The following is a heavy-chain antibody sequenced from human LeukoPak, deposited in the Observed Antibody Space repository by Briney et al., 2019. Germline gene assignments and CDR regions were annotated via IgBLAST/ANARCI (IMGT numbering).Heavy chain of an antibody. CDR2: ISYDGSNK. Sequence: PGRSLRLSCAASGFTFSSYGMHWVRQAPGKGLEWAAVISYDGSNKYYADSVKGRFTISRDNSKNTLYLQMNSLRAEDTAVYYCAKDGNDYGDSAGYWGQGTLVTVSS. CDR1: GFTFSSYG. J-gene: IGHJ4*02. V-gene: IGHV3-30*18. CDR3: AKDGNDYGDSAGY. D-gene: IGHD4-17*01.